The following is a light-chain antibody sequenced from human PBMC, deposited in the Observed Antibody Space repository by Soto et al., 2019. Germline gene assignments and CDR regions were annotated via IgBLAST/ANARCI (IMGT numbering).Light chain of an antibody. CDR1: QDISSY. CDR3: QQLKSYPLT. CDR2: AAS. Sequence: DIQLTQSPSFLSASVGDRVTITCRAGQDISSYLAWYQQKPGKAPNLLMYAASTLQSGVPTRFSGSGSGTEVTLTISTLQPEDFATYYCQQLKSYPLTFGGGTKVEIK. V-gene: IGKV1-9*01. J-gene: IGKJ4*01.